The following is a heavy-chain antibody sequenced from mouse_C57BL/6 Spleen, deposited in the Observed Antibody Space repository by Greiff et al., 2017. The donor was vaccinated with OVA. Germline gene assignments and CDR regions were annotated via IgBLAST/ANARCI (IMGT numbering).Heavy chain of an antibody. CDR3: TTDGPMDY. CDR1: GFNIKDDY. Sequence: DVKLQESGAELVRPGASVKLSCTASGFNIKDDYMHWVKQRPEQGLEWIGWIDPENGDTEYASKFQGKATITADTSSNTAYLQLSSLTSEDTAVYYCTTDGPMDYWGQGTSVTVSS. D-gene: IGHD2-3*01. V-gene: IGHV14-4*01. CDR2: IDPENGDT. J-gene: IGHJ4*01.